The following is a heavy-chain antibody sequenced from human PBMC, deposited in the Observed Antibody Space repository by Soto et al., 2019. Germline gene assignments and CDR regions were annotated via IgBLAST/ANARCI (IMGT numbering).Heavy chain of an antibody. CDR2: TYLRPKWQY. D-gene: IGHD1-26*01. J-gene: IGHJ5*02. Sequence: QTISLTCAISGDSVSSNSDAWNQIRQCPLKGVGCLGRTYLRPKWQYGYAVSVRSLITITADTSKNQISLQLNSVTPEDTAGNYCARSEKWVTTWGQGSLVSVSS. CDR3: ARSEKWVTT. V-gene: IGHV6-1*03. CDR1: GDSVSSNSDA.